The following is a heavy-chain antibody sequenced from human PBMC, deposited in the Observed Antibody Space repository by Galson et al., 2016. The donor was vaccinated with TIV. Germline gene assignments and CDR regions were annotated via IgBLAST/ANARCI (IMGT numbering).Heavy chain of an antibody. Sequence: SLRLSCAASGFTFSSYAMSWVRQAPGKGLEWVSSISENSGSTDYADSVKGRFTISRDNSKNTLYLQMDSLRAEDTAVYYCAKQFVDVWGQGTTVTVSS. CDR1: GFTFSSYA. CDR3: AKQFVDV. V-gene: IGHV3-23*01. D-gene: IGHD5-24*01. CDR2: ISENSGST. J-gene: IGHJ6*02.